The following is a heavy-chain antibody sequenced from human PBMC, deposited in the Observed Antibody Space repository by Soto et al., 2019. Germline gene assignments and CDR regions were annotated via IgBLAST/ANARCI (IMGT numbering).Heavy chain of an antibody. D-gene: IGHD1-7*01. CDR3: ARDKTGTTLNYYFGMDV. Sequence: SETLSLTCTVTGGSISGYFWSWIRQPPGKGLEWIGYSHYSGSTNYNPSLKSRVTISVDTSKNQLSLKLSSVTSADTAVYFCARDKTGTTLNYYFGMDVWGQGTTVTVS. J-gene: IGHJ6*02. CDR1: GGSISGYF. CDR2: SHYSGST. V-gene: IGHV4-59*01.